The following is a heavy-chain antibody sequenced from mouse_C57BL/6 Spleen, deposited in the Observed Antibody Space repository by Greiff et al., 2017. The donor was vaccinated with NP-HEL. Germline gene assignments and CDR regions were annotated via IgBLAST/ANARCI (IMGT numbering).Heavy chain of an antibody. Sequence: EVHLVESEGGLVQPGSSMKLSCTASGFTFSDYYMAWVRQVPEKGLEWVANINYDGSSTYYLDSLKSRFIISRDNAKNILYLQMSSLKSEDTATYYCARMDIANWVFAYWGQGTLVTVSA. CDR3: ARMDIANWVFAY. J-gene: IGHJ3*01. V-gene: IGHV5-16*01. CDR1: GFTFSDYY. CDR2: INYDGSST. D-gene: IGHD4-1*01.